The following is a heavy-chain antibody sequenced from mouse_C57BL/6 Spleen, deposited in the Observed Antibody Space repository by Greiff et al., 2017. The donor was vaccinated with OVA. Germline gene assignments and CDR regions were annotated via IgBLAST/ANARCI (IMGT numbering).Heavy chain of an antibody. CDR1: GYTFTSYT. CDR3: GRGTVVEDAMDY. V-gene: IGHV1-4*01. D-gene: IGHD1-1*01. Sequence: VQLQQSGAELARPGASVKMSCKASGYTFTSYTMHWVKQRPGQGLEWIGYINPSSGYTKYNQKFKDKATLTADKSSSTAYMQLSSLTSEDAAADYCGRGTVVEDAMDYWGQGTSVTVS. CDR2: INPSSGYT. J-gene: IGHJ4*01.